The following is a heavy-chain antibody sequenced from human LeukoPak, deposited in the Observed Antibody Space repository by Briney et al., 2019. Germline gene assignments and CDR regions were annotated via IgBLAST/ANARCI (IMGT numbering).Heavy chain of an antibody. V-gene: IGHV1-69*13. J-gene: IGHJ5*02. Sequence: GASVKVSCKASGGTFSSYAISWVRQAPGQGLEWMGGIIPIFGTANYAQKFQGRVTITADESTSTAYMELSSLRSEDTAVYYCAGGPHRRTYDRDNWFDPWGQGTLVTVSS. D-gene: IGHD3-3*01. CDR2: IIPIFGTA. CDR1: GGTFSSYA. CDR3: AGGPHRRTYDRDNWFDP.